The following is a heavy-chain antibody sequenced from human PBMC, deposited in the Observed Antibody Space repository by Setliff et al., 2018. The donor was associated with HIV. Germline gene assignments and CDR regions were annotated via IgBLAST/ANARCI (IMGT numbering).Heavy chain of an antibody. V-gene: IGHV1-69*13. CDR2: IIPVFRTP. J-gene: IGHJ4*02. Sequence: ASVKVSCKASARIFSNYPISWVRQAPGRGLEWMGGIIPVFRTPDYAQRFQDRLTITADESADTVYMELKSLRHEDTAVYFCARDRHYGGLPWYFETWGPGTLVTVS. CDR3: ARDRHYGGLPWYFET. D-gene: IGHD4-17*01. CDR1: ARIFSNYP.